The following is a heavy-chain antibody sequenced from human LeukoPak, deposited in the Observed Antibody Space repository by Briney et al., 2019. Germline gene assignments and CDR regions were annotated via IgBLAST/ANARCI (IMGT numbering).Heavy chain of an antibody. CDR3: ARVREMATISFGGAFDI. CDR2: IYYSGST. D-gene: IGHD5-24*01. J-gene: IGHJ3*02. CDR1: GGSISSYY. Sequence: SETLSLTCTVSGGSISSYYWSWIRQPPGKGLEWIGYIYYSGSTNYNPSLKSRVTISVDTSKNQFSLKLSSVTAADTAVYYCARVREMATISFGGAFDIWGQGTMVTVSS. V-gene: IGHV4-59*01.